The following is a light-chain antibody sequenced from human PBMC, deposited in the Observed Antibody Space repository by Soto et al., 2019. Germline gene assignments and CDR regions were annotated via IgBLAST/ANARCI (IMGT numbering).Light chain of an antibody. V-gene: IGLV2-14*01. Sequence: QSVLTQPASVSGSPGQSITISCTGTSSDVGARDYVSWYQQHPGKAPKLMIYDVSNRPSGVSNRFSGSKSGNTASLTVSGLQAEDEADYYCNSYAISTDSYVFGTGTQLTVL. J-gene: IGLJ1*01. CDR1: SSDVGARDY. CDR2: DVS. CDR3: NSYAISTDSYV.